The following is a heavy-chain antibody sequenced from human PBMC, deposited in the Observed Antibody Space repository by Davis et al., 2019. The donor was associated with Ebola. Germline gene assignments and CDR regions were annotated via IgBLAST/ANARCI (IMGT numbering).Heavy chain of an antibody. D-gene: IGHD3-3*01. V-gene: IGHV3-73*01. CDR3: SRHSPFRFLDY. J-gene: IGHJ4*02. CDR1: GITFSGSA. CDR2: IRSKANSFAT. Sequence: GESLKISCAASGITFSGSAVHWVRQASGKGLEWVGRIRSKANSFATEFAASEKGRFTISRDDSKNTAYLQMNSLKTEDTAVYYCSRHSPFRFLDYWGQGTLVTVSS.